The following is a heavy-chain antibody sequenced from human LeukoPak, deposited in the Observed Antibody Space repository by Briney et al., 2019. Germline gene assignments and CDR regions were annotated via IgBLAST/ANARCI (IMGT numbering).Heavy chain of an antibody. V-gene: IGHV4-34*01. CDR1: GGSFSGYY. CDR3: ARYRGLWFGELSGGGDY. Sequence: SETLSLTCAVYGGSFSGYYWSWIRQPPGKGLEWTGEINHSGSTNYNPSLKSRVTISVDTSKNQFSLKLSSVTAADTAVYYCARYRGLWFGELSGGGDYWGQGTLVTVSS. CDR2: INHSGST. D-gene: IGHD3-10*01. J-gene: IGHJ4*02.